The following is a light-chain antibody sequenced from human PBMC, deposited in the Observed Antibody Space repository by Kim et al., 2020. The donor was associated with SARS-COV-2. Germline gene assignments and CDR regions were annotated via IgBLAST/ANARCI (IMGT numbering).Light chain of an antibody. CDR2: AVS. Sequence: DIQMTQSPSTLSASVGDTVTITCRASQSITSGLAWYQQKPGKAPKLLIYAVSNLDSGVPSRFSGSGSGTQFTLTISSLQPDDFATYSCQQHNGYFGGGTKVDIK. CDR3: QQHNGY. J-gene: IGKJ4*01. CDR1: QSITSG. V-gene: IGKV1-5*01.